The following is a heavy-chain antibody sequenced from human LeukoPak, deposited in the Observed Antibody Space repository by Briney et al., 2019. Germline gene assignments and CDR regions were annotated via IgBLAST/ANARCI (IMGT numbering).Heavy chain of an antibody. J-gene: IGHJ4*02. D-gene: IGHD3-22*01. Sequence: ASVKASCKVSGYTLTELSMHWVRQAPGKGLEWMGGFDPEDGVTIYAQKFQGRVTMTEDTSTDTAYMELSSLKSEDTAVYYCATVVIVEAHYYLDYWGQGTLVTVSS. CDR2: FDPEDGVT. CDR3: ATVVIVEAHYYLDY. CDR1: GYTLTELS. V-gene: IGHV1-24*01.